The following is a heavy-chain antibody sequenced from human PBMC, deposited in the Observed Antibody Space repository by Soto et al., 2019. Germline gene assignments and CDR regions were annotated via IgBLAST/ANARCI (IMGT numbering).Heavy chain of an antibody. J-gene: IGHJ4*02. CDR2: ISSTTNYI. CDR3: ARESEDLTSNFDY. CDR1: RFMFSSYW. Sequence: GGSLRLSCAASRFMFSSYWMHWVRQAPGKGLEWVSSISSTTNYIYYGDSMKGRFTISRDNAKNSLYLEMNSLRAEDTAVYYCARESEDLTSNFDYWGQGTLVTVSS. V-gene: IGHV3-21*06.